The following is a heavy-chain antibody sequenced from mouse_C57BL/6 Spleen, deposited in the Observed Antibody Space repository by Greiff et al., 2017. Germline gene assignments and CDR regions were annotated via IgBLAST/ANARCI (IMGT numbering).Heavy chain of an antibody. V-gene: IGHV1-64*01. CDR1: GYTFTSYW. Sequence: QVQLQQPGAELVKPGASVKLSCKASGYTFTSYWMHWVKQRPGHGLEWIGMIHPNSGSTNYHEKFKSKDTLTVDKSSSTAYMQLSSLTSEDSAVYYWARAGYLDYWGQGTTLTVSS. CDR2: IHPNSGST. CDR3: ARAGYLDY. J-gene: IGHJ2*01.